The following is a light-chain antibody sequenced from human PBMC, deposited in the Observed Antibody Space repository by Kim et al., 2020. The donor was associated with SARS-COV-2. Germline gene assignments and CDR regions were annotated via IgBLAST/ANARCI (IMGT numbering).Light chain of an antibody. CDR3: QSWGTGIQV. V-gene: IGLV4-69*01. CDR1: SGNSSYA. CDR2: VNSDGSH. J-gene: IGLJ3*02. Sequence: ASVKLTCPRSSGNSSYAIAWHQQQADKGARYLVKVNSDGSHNRGDGIPDRFSGPSSGDERYLTISSLQSDDEADYYCQSWGTGIQVCGGGTQPTV.